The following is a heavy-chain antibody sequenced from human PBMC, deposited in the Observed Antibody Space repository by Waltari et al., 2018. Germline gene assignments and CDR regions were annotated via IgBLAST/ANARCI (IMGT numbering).Heavy chain of an antibody. J-gene: IGHJ5*02. CDR3: ARGLRFLEWLSYNWFDP. CDR2: IYTSGST. V-gene: IGHV4-61*02. CDR1: GGSISRGSYY. D-gene: IGHD3-3*01. Sequence: QVQLQESGPGLVKPSQTLSLTCTVSGGSISRGSYYWSWIRQPAGKGLEWIGRIYTSGSTNYNPSLKSRVTISVDTSKNQFSLKLSSVTAADTAVYYCARGLRFLEWLSYNWFDPWGQGTLVTVSS.